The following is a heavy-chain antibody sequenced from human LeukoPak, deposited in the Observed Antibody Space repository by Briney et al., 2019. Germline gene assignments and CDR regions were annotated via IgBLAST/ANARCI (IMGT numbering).Heavy chain of an antibody. CDR3: ARHARGGDDKHFDY. D-gene: IGHD2-21*02. J-gene: IGHJ4*02. CDR2: IYYSGST. V-gene: IGHV4-39*01. Sequence: PSETLSLTCTVSGGSISSSSYYWGWIRQPPGKGLEWIGSIYYSGSTYYNPSLKSRVTISVDTSKNQFSLKLSSVTAADTAVYYCARHARGGDDKHFDYWGQGTLVTVSS. CDR1: GGSISSSSYY.